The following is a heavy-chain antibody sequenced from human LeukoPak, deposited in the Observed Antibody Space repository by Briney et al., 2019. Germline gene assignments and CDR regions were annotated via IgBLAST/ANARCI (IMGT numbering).Heavy chain of an antibody. D-gene: IGHD1-26*01. CDR3: ARVEWELPDY. Sequence: ASVKVSCKASGYTFTSYGISWVRQAPGQGLEWMGRINPNSGGTNYAQKFQGRVTMTRDTSISTAYMELSRLRSDDTAVYYCARVEWELPDYWGQGTLVTVSS. V-gene: IGHV1-2*06. CDR2: INPNSGGT. J-gene: IGHJ4*02. CDR1: GYTFTSYG.